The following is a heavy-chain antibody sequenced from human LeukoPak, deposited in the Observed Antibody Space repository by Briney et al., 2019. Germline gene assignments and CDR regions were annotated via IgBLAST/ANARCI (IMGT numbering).Heavy chain of an antibody. CDR2: TSAYNGNT. CDR3: ARVGRDILTGYYNYYYYYGMDV. D-gene: IGHD3-9*01. J-gene: IGHJ6*02. Sequence: ASVKVSCKASGYTFTSYGISWVRQAPGQGLEWMGWTSAYNGNTNYAQKLQGRVTMTTDTSTSTAYMELRSLRSDDTAVYYCARVGRDILTGYYNYYYYYGMDVWGQGTTVTVSS. CDR1: GYTFTSYG. V-gene: IGHV1-18*01.